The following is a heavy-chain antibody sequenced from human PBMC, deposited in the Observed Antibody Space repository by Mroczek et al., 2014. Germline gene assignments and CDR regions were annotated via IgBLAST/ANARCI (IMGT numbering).Heavy chain of an antibody. D-gene: IGHD5-24*01. V-gene: IGHV4-34*01. CDR1: GGSFSGYY. Sequence: QVQLQQWGAGLLKPSETLSLTCAVYGGSFSGYYWSWIRQPPGKGLEWIGEINHSGSTNYNPSLKSRVTISVDTSKNQFSLKLSSVTAADTAVYYCASLGPDGYNAVVDYWGQGTLVTVSS. CDR2: INHSGST. J-gene: IGHJ4*02. CDR3: ASLGPDGYNAVVDY.